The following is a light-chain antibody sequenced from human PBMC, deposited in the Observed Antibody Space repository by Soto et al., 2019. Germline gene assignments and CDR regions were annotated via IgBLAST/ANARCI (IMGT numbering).Light chain of an antibody. Sequence: QSALTQPPSASGSPGQSVTISCTGTSSDVGGYNYVSWYQQHPGKAPKLIIYEVTKRPSGVPDRFSGSKSANTASLTVSGLQAEDVADYYCSSYGGSNNDVVFGGGTKLTVL. J-gene: IGLJ2*01. CDR3: SSYGGSNNDVV. CDR2: EVT. V-gene: IGLV2-8*01. CDR1: SSDVGGYNY.